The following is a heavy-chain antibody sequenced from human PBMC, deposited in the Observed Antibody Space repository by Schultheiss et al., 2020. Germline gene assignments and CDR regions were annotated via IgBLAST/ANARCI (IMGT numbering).Heavy chain of an antibody. CDR2: ISWNSGSI. CDR3: ARDRSLHGMDV. J-gene: IGHJ6*02. D-gene: IGHD3-16*02. V-gene: IGHV3-9*01. CDR1: GFTFDDYA. Sequence: GGSLRLSCAASGFTFDDYAMHWVRQAPGKGLEWVSGISWNSGSIGYADSVKGRFTISRDNAKNTLYLQMNSLRGEDTALYYCARDRSLHGMDVWGHGTTVTVSS.